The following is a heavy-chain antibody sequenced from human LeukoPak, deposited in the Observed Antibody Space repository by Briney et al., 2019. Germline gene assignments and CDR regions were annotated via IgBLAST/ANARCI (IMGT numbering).Heavy chain of an antibody. CDR2: IKQDGSEK. V-gene: IGHV3-7*01. Sequence: GGSLRLSCAASGFTFSSYWMSWVRQAPGKGLEWVANIKQDGSEKYYVDSVKGRFTISRDNAKNSLYLQMNSLRAEDTAVYYCARSTYYYDSSLGYWGQGTLVTVSS. CDR3: ARSTYYYDSSLGY. CDR1: GFTFSSYW. J-gene: IGHJ4*02. D-gene: IGHD3-22*01.